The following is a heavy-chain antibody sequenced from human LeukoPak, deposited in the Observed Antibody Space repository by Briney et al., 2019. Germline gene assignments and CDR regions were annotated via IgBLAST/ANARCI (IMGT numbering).Heavy chain of an antibody. V-gene: IGHV4-39*07. CDR3: ARVRVGAYDY. J-gene: IGHJ4*02. Sequence: PSETLSLTCTVSGGSISSSSYYWGWIRQPPGKGLEWIGSIYYSGSTYYNPSLKSRVTISVDTSKNQFSLKLSSVTAADTAVYYCARVRVGAYDYWGQGTLVTVSS. CDR2: IYYSGST. CDR1: GGSISSSSYY. D-gene: IGHD1-26*01.